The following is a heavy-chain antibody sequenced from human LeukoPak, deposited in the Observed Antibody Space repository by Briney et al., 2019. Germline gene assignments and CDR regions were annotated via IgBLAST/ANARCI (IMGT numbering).Heavy chain of an antibody. CDR3: ARVGGTNYYYYGMDV. V-gene: IGHV4-59*01. Sequence: SETLSLTCTVSGGSISNYYWSWIRQPPGKGLEWIGYIYYSGSTNYNPSLKSRVTISVDTSKNQFSLKLSSVTAADTAVYYCARVGGTNYYYYGMDVWCQGTTVTVSS. CDR2: IYYSGST. D-gene: IGHD1-26*01. CDR1: GGSISNYY. J-gene: IGHJ6*02.